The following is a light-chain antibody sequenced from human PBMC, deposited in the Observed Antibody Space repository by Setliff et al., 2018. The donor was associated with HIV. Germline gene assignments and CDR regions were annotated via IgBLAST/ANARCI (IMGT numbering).Light chain of an antibody. CDR2: AAS. J-gene: IGKJ1*01. CDR3: QQVNSYPQT. V-gene: IGKV1-9*01. CDR1: QGISSY. Sequence: DIQLTQSPSFLSASVGDRVTITCRASQGISSYLAWYHQKPGKAPKLLIYAASTLQSGVPSRFSGSGSGTEFTLTISSLQPEDFATYYCQQVNSYPQTFGQGTKV.